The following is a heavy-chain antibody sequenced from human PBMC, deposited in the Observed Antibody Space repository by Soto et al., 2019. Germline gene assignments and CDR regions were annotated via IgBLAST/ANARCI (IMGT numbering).Heavy chain of an antibody. Sequence: PSETLSLTCTVSGGSISSYYWSWIRQPPGKGLEWIGYIYYSGSTNYNPSLKSRVTISVDTSKNQFSLKLSSVTAADTAVYYCARAFSGSYSYYYYMDVWGKGTTVTVSS. CDR2: IYYSGST. V-gene: IGHV4-59*08. J-gene: IGHJ6*03. CDR1: GGSISSYY. CDR3: ARAFSGSYSYYYYMDV. D-gene: IGHD3-10*01.